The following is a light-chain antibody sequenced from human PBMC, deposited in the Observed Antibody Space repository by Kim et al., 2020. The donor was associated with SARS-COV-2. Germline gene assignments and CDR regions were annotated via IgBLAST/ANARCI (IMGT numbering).Light chain of an antibody. V-gene: IGKV3-20*01. CDR2: GAS. J-gene: IGKJ1*01. CDR3: QQYATSPWT. CDR1: QTVSSSF. Sequence: SPGEGATLSCRASQTVSSSFLAWYQHRPGQAPRLLIYGASSRPTGIPDRFSGSGSGTDFTLTISRLEPEDFAVYYCQQYATSPWTFGQGTKVDIK.